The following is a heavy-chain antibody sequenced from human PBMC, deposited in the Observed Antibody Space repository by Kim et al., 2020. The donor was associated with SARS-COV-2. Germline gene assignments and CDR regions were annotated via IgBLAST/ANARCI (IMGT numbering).Heavy chain of an antibody. CDR3: ARDRLFVRNFDY. Sequence: RDSQKFQGRVTSTRDTSASTAYMELSSLRSEDTAVYYCARDRLFVRNFDYWGQGTLVTVSS. V-gene: IGHV1-3*01. J-gene: IGHJ4*02. D-gene: IGHD3-10*01.